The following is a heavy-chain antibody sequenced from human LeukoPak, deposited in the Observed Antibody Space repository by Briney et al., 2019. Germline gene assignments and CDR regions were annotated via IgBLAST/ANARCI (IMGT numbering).Heavy chain of an antibody. CDR3: ARGPYCSGGSCYAVD. CDR2: ISSSSSYI. Sequence: PGGSLRLSCAASGFTFSSYSMNWVRQAPGKGLEWVSSISSSSSYIYYADSVKGRFTISRDNAKNSLYLQMNSLRAEDTAVYYCARGPYCSGGSCYAVDWGQGTLVTVSS. V-gene: IGHV3-21*01. J-gene: IGHJ4*02. CDR1: GFTFSSYS. D-gene: IGHD2-15*01.